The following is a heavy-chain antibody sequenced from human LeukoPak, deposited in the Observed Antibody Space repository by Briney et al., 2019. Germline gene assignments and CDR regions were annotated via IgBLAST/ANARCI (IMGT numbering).Heavy chain of an antibody. CDR1: GYTFTSYA. CDR2: ISYDGSNK. Sequence: SCKASGYTFTSYAMHWVRQAPGKGLEWVAVISYDGSNKYYADSVKGRFTISRDNSKNTLYLQMNSLRAEDTAVYYCARDILAICSSTSCHSFDYWGQGTLVTVSS. J-gene: IGHJ4*02. V-gene: IGHV3-30-3*01. D-gene: IGHD2-2*01. CDR3: ARDILAICSSTSCHSFDY.